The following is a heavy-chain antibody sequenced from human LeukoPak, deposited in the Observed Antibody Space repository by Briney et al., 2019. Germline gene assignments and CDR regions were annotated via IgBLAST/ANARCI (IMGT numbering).Heavy chain of an antibody. J-gene: IGHJ3*02. CDR2: TYNSGST. V-gene: IGHV4-59*08. Sequence: NPSETLSLTCTISGGSISSSYWSWIRQPPGKGLEWIGYTYNSGSTNYNPSLKSRLTISVDSSKNQFSLKLNSVTAADTAVYYCAKGGGWDAFDIWGQGTMVTVSS. CDR3: AKGGGWDAFDI. D-gene: IGHD6-19*01. CDR1: GGSISSSY.